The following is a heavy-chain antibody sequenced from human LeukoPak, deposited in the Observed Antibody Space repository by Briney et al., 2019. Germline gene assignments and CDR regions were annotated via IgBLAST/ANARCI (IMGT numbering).Heavy chain of an antibody. D-gene: IGHD6-19*01. CDR1: GFTFSSYG. V-gene: IGHV3-30*18. Sequence: GGSLRLSCAASGFTFSSYGMHWVRQAPGKGLEWVAVISYDGSNKYYADSVKGRFTISRDNSKNTLYLQMNSLRAEDTAVYYCAKDGIAVADTYYYYMDVWGKGTTVTVSS. J-gene: IGHJ6*03. CDR3: AKDGIAVADTYYYYMDV. CDR2: ISYDGSNK.